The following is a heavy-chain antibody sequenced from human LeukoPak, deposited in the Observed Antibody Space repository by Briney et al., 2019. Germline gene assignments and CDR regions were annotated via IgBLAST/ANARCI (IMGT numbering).Heavy chain of an antibody. CDR1: GYTFTSYD. D-gene: IGHD2-2*01. J-gene: IGHJ6*03. CDR3: ARRGTSSVYYYYMDV. V-gene: IGHV1-8*01. CDR2: MNPNSGNT. Sequence: ASVKVSCKASGYTFTSYDINWVRQATGQGLEWMGWMNPNSGNTGYAQKFQGRVTMTRNTSISTAYMELSSLRSEDTAVYYCARRGTSSVYYYYMDVWDKGTTVTVSS.